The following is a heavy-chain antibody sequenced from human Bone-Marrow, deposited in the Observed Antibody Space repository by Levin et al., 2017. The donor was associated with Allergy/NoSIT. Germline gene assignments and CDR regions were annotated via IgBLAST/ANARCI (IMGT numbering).Heavy chain of an antibody. J-gene: IGHJ4*02. CDR3: ARDRYGDYGGAYFDY. Sequence: LSLTCAASGFTFRSSGLHWVRPAPGKGLEWVAVIWYDGSNKYYADSVKGRFTISRDNSKNTLYLQMNSLRAEDTAVYYCARDRYGDYGGAYFDYWGQGTLVTVSS. V-gene: IGHV3-33*01. D-gene: IGHD4-17*01. CDR1: GFTFRSSG. CDR2: IWYDGSNK.